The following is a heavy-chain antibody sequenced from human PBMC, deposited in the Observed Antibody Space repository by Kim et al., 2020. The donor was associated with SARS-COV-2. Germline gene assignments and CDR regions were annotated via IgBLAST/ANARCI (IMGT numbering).Heavy chain of an antibody. V-gene: IGHV1-8*01. CDR1: GYTFTSYD. Sequence: ASVKVSCKASGYTFTSYDINWVRQATGQGLEWMGWMNPNSGNTGYAQKFQGRVTMTRNTSISTAYMELSSLRSEDTAVYYCARCYYDSSGYGAPYYYYGMDVWGQGTTVTVSS. CDR3: ARCYYDSSGYGAPYYYYGMDV. CDR2: MNPNSGNT. D-gene: IGHD3-22*01. J-gene: IGHJ6*02.